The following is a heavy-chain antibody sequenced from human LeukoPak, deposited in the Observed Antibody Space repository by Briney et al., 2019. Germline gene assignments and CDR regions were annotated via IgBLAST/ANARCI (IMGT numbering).Heavy chain of an antibody. J-gene: IGHJ4*02. V-gene: IGHV3-66*02. Sequence: GGSLRLSCAASGFSVGSHYMTWVRQAPGQGLEWVSVIYIDGSTYYADSVEGRFTISRDSTKNTLYLQMNSLRPEDTAVYYCAKLPIYWGQGALVTVSS. CDR2: IYIDGST. D-gene: IGHD4-23*01. CDR1: GFSVGSHY. CDR3: AKLPIY.